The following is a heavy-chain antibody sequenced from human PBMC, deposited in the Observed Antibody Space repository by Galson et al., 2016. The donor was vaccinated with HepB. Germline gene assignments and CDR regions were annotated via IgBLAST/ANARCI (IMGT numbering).Heavy chain of an antibody. D-gene: IGHD1-1*01. CDR2: TYYRSKWYS. CDR1: GDSVSSNSAA. Sequence: CAISGDSVSSNSAAWNWIRQSPSRGLEWLGRTYYRSKWYSDYAVSVKSRITIKADTSRNQFSLQLNSVTPEDTAVYYCARDLQLERPLDDSFDIGGQGTKVTVCS. J-gene: IGHJ3*02. CDR3: ARDLQLERPLDDSFDI. V-gene: IGHV6-1*01.